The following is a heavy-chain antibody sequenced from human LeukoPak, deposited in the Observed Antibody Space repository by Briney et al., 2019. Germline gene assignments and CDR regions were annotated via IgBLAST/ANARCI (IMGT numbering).Heavy chain of an antibody. Sequence: GGSLRLSCAASGFTFDDYAMHWVRQAPGKGLEWVSGISYNSDTIAYADSVKGRFTISRDNAKNSLHLQMNSLRAEDTALCYCAKDYCGGDCYSGWYFDLWGRGTLVTVSS. CDR1: GFTFDDYA. D-gene: IGHD2-21*02. V-gene: IGHV3-9*01. CDR3: AKDYCGGDCYSGWYFDL. J-gene: IGHJ2*01. CDR2: ISYNSDTI.